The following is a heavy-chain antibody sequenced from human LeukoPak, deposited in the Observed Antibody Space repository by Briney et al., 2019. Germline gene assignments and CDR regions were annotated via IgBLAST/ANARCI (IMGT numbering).Heavy chain of an antibody. CDR2: ISGSDGST. CDR1: GFTFSSYA. J-gene: IGHJ4*02. CDR3: AKEIAARYFDY. V-gene: IGHV3-23*01. Sequence: GRSLRLSCAASGFTFSSYAMHWVRQAPGKGLEWVSAISGSDGSTYYADSVKGRFTISRDNSKNTLYLQMNSLRAEDTAVYYCAKEIAARYFDYWAQGTLVTVSS. D-gene: IGHD6-6*01.